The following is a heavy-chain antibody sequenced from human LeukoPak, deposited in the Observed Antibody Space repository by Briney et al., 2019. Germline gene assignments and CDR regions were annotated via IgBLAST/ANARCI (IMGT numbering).Heavy chain of an antibody. Sequence: GGSLRLSCAASGLTFSSYGMHWVRRAPGKGLEWVAFIRYDGSNKYYADSVKGRFTISRDNSKNTLYLQMNSLRAEDTAVYYCAKVGPYCGGDCLDYWGQGTLVTVSS. CDR3: AKVGPYCGGDCLDY. CDR1: GLTFSSYG. V-gene: IGHV3-30*02. J-gene: IGHJ4*02. D-gene: IGHD2-21*02. CDR2: IRYDGSNK.